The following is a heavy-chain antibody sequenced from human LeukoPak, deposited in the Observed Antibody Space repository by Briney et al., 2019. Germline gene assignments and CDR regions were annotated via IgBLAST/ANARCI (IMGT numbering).Heavy chain of an antibody. CDR3: AREIIYGSGSYYMDY. V-gene: IGHV3-53*04. CDR1: GFTVSSDY. J-gene: IGHJ4*02. CDR2: IYSGGST. D-gene: IGHD3-10*01. Sequence: GGSLRLSCAASGFTVSSDYMSWVRQAPGKGLEWVSVIYSGGSTYYADSVKGRFTISRRNSKNTLYLQMNSLRAEDTAVYYCAREIIYGSGSYYMDYWGQGTLVTVSS.